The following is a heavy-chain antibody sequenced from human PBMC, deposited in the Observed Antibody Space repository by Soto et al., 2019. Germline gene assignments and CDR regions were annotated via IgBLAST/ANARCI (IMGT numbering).Heavy chain of an antibody. V-gene: IGHV4-30-2*01. CDR3: ARAFTAMGLSDY. CDR1: GGSISSGAYS. Sequence: PSETLSLTCAVSGGSISSGAYSWSWIRQPPGKGLEWIGYLYHGGATYSNPSLKNRVTISGDWSKNQFSLKLNSVTAADTAVYYCARAFTAMGLSDYWGPGILVTVSS. CDR2: LYHGGAT. D-gene: IGHD5-18*01. J-gene: IGHJ4*02.